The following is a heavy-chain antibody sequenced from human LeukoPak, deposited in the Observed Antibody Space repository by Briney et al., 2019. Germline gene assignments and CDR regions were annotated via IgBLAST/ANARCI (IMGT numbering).Heavy chain of an antibody. CDR2: IYYSGST. Sequence: PSETLSLTCTVSGGSISSFYWSWIRQPPGKGLEWIGYIYYSGSTNYNPSLKSRVTISVDTSKNQFSLKLSSVTAADTAVYYCARVRRWLRNDAFDTWGQGTMVTVSS. D-gene: IGHD5-24*01. J-gene: IGHJ3*02. CDR1: GGSISSFY. V-gene: IGHV4-59*01. CDR3: ARVRRWLRNDAFDT.